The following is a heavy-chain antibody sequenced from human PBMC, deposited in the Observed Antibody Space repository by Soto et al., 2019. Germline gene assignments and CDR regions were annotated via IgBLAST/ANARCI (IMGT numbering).Heavy chain of an antibody. Sequence: SETLSLTCTVSGGSISSGDYYWSWIRQPPGKGLEWIGYIYYSGSTYYNPSLKSRVNISVDTSKNQFSLKLSSVTAADTAVYYCARVGSSIATRPFDYWGQGTLVTVSS. J-gene: IGHJ4*02. D-gene: IGHD6-6*01. CDR2: IYYSGST. CDR1: GGSISSGDYY. CDR3: ARVGSSIATRPFDY. V-gene: IGHV4-30-4*01.